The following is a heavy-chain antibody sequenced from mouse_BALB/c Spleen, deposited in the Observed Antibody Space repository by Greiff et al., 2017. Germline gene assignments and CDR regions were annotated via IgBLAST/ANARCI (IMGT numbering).Heavy chain of an antibody. CDR2: IWSGGST. V-gene: IGHV2-2*02. CDR3: ARGENYGNYWFAY. D-gene: IGHD2-1*01. CDR1: GFSLTSYG. Sequence: QVQLQQSGPGLVQPSQSLSITCTVSGFSLTSYGVHWVRQSPGKGLEWLGVIWSGGSTDYNAAFISRLSISKDNSKSQVFFKMNSLQANDTAIYYCARGENYGNYWFAYWGQGTLVTVSA. J-gene: IGHJ3*01.